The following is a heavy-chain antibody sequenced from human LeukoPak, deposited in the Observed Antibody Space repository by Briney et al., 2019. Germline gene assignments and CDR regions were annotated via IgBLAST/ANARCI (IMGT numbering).Heavy chain of an antibody. V-gene: IGHV1-2*02. CDR2: INPNSGGT. CDR3: ARDRDSYSSSRRRFDP. Sequence: ASVKVSCKASGYTFTSYGISWVRQAPGQGLEWMGWINPNSGGTNYAQKFQGRVTMTRDTSISTAYMELSRLRSEDTAVYYCARDRDSYSSSRRRFDPWGQGTLVTVSS. CDR1: GYTFTSYG. D-gene: IGHD6-13*01. J-gene: IGHJ5*02.